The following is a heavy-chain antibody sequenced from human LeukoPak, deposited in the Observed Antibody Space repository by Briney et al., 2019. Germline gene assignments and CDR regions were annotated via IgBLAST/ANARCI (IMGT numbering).Heavy chain of an antibody. CDR3: AGDKGTSYLSSFDY. Sequence: HPGGSLRLSCTASELTSIISDMHWVRQAPGKGLEWVAIISYDGSNEYYADSVKGRFTISRDNSKNTLYLQMNSLRAADTAVYYCAGDKGTSYLSSFDYWGQGTLVTVSS. V-gene: IGHV3-30*19. CDR1: ELTSIISD. J-gene: IGHJ4*02. CDR2: ISYDGSNE. D-gene: IGHD6-6*01.